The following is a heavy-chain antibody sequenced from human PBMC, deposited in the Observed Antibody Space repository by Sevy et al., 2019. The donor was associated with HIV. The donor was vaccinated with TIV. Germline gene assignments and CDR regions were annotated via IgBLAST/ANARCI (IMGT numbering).Heavy chain of an antibody. J-gene: IGHJ1*01. V-gene: IGHV1-8*01. CDR3: ARGRGSSGWIEDFQH. CDR2: MNPNSGNT. CDR1: GYTFTSYD. D-gene: IGHD6-19*01. Sequence: ASVKVSCKASGYTFTSYDINWVRQATGQGLEWMGWMNPNSGNTGYAQKFQGRVTMTRNTSISTAYMELSSLRSEDTAVYYCARGRGSSGWIEDFQHWGQGTLVTVSS.